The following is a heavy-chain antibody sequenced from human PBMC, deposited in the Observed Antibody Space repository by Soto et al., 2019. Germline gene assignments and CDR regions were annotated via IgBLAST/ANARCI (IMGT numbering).Heavy chain of an antibody. Sequence: PGGSLRLSCAASGFTFSSYAMSWVRQAPGKGLEWVSAISGSGGSTYYADSVKGRFTISRDNSKNTLYLQMNSLRAEDTAVYYCCIGSNSWCYYYYYGMDVWGQGTTVTVSS. CDR2: ISGSGGST. CDR1: GFTFSSYA. D-gene: IGHD2-2*01. V-gene: IGHV3-23*01. J-gene: IGHJ6*02. CDR3: CIGSNSWCYYYYYGMDV.